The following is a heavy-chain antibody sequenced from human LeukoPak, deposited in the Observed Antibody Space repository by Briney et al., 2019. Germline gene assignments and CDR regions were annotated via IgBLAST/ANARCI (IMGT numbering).Heavy chain of an antibody. CDR1: GGSISSGGYY. CDR3: ARGGFFDY. CDR2: IYYSGST. V-gene: IGHV4-31*03. J-gene: IGHJ4*02. Sequence: SETLSLTCTVSGGSISSGGYYWRWIRQHPGKGLEWIGYIYYSGSTYYNPSLKSRVTISVDTSKNQFSLELSAVTAADTAVYYCARGGFFDYWGQGTLVTVSS. D-gene: IGHD3-16*01.